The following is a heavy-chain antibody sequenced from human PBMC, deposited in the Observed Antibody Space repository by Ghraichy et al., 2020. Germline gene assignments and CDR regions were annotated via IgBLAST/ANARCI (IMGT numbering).Heavy chain of an antibody. CDR1: GFTVSSNY. J-gene: IGHJ4*02. V-gene: IGHV3-66*01. Sequence: GGSLRLSCAVSGFTVSSNYMSWVRQAPGKGLEWVSIIYSGGTTYYADSVKGRFTISRDNSKNTLYLQMNNLRAEDTAVYYCARWDLVFYDYWGQGTLVTVSS. CDR2: IYSGGTT. CDR3: ARWDLVFYDY. D-gene: IGHD1-26*01.